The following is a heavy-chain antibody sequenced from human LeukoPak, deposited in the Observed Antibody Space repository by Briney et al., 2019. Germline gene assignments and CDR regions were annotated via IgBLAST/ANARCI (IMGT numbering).Heavy chain of an antibody. Sequence: GSAKVSCKASGDSSISDYMHWGRQAPRRRPEWRGIINPSGGSTSYAQKYQGRVTITRDTSTGTVYMELSSLRSEDTAVYYCARARARRYCDWLLIYWRQGTLATVS. V-gene: IGHV1-46*01. CDR2: INPSGGST. J-gene: IGHJ4*02. CDR1: GDSSISDY. D-gene: IGHD3-9*01. CDR3: ARARARRYCDWLLIY.